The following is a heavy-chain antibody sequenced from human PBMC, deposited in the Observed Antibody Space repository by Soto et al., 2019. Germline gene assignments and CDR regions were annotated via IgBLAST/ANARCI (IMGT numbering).Heavy chain of an antibody. Sequence: SETLSLTCTVSGCSISGSSYYWGCIRQPPGKGLEWIGTIYYSGAAYYNPSLKSRVTISVDTSRNQFSMKLNSVTAADTAVYYCTDMLGQWLPRDWGQGTVVS. CDR1: GCSISGSSYY. CDR2: IYYSGAA. CDR3: TDMLGQWLPRD. D-gene: IGHD6-19*01. V-gene: IGHV4-39*01. J-gene: IGHJ4*02.